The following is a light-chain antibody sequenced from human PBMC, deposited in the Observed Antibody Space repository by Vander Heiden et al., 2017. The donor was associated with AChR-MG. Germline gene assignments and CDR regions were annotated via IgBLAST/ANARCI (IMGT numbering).Light chain of an antibody. V-gene: IGLV2-11*01. Sequence: QSALTQPRSVSGSPGQSVTISCTGTSSDVGAYNYVAGCRQHPGKAPEILILDVSRRPSGVPDRFSGSKSGNTASLTISGLQAEDEADYYCCSNAGSYSWVVGGGTKLTVL. CDR3: CSNAGSYSWV. CDR2: DVS. J-gene: IGLJ2*01. CDR1: SSDVGAYNY.